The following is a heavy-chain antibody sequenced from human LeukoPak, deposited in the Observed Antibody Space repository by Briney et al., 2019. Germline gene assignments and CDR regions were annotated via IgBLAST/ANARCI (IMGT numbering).Heavy chain of an antibody. D-gene: IGHD6-25*01. CDR3: ARAAVGAAENGDYFDF. CDR2: KYYTGST. Sequence: SETLSLTCTVSGGSINTNDIYWAWIRQSPGKGLEWIANKYYTGSTYYNPSLKSRVAMSVDTSKNQFSLKLTSVTAADTAIYYCARAAVGAAENGDYFDFWGQGTLVTVSS. V-gene: IGHV4-39*07. CDR1: GGSINTNDIY. J-gene: IGHJ4*02.